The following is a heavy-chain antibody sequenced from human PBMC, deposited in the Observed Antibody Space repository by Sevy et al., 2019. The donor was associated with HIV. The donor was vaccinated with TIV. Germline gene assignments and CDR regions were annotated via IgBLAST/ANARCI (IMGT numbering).Heavy chain of an antibody. Sequence: SETLSLTCTVSSGSINSDHWNWIRQPPGKGLEWIGYVYYTGGTNYNPSLKNRVTISVDRTKNQFSLKLTSVTAADTAVYYSARRNDFDIWGHGTMVTVSS. V-gene: IGHV4-59*08. CDR3: ARRNDFDI. J-gene: IGHJ3*02. CDR2: VYYTGGT. CDR1: SGSINSDH.